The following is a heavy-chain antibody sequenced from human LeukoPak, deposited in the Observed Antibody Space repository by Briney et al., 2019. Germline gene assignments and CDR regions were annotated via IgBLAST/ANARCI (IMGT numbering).Heavy chain of an antibody. J-gene: IGHJ4*02. CDR1: GFTFNNYA. Sequence: GGSLRLSCAASGFTFNNYAMNCVPHAPGKGLEWVSSISGGGETTYYADSAKGRFTISRDNSQNTLYLQMNGLRAEDTAVYYCARDYADYVGYFFFDYWGQGTLVTVSS. V-gene: IGHV3-23*01. CDR3: ARDYADYVGYFFFDY. CDR2: ISGGGETT. D-gene: IGHD4-17*01.